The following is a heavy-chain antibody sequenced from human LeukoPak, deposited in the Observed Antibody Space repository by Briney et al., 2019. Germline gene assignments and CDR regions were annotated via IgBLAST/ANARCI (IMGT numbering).Heavy chain of an antibody. D-gene: IGHD3-9*01. Sequence: PGGSLRLSCAASGFTFSSYAMNWVRQAPGKGLEWVAGISSGDRTFHAEFVKGRFTISRDKSKDTLYLQMNSLRAEDTAVYYCAKDATASPYFHWFDNWGQGTQVIVSS. CDR3: AKDATASPYFHWFDN. CDR1: GFTFSSYA. V-gene: IGHV3-23*01. CDR2: ISSGDRT. J-gene: IGHJ4*02.